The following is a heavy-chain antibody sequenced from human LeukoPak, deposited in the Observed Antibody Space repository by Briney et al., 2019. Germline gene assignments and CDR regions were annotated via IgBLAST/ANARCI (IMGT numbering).Heavy chain of an antibody. CDR2: INPNSGGT. D-gene: IGHD6-13*01. V-gene: IGHV1-2*06. Sequence: GASVKVSCKASGYTFTPFYMHWVRQAPGQGLEWMGRINPNSGGTKYAQKFQGRVTMTTDTSINTAYLELSRLRSDDTAVYYCARGYSSSWLDYWGQGTLVTVSS. CDR3: ARGYSSSWLDY. J-gene: IGHJ4*02. CDR1: GYTFTPFY.